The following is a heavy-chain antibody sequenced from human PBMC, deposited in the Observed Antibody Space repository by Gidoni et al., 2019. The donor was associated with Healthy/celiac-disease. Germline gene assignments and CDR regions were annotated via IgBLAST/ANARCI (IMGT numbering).Heavy chain of an antibody. J-gene: IGHJ4*02. V-gene: IGHV3-21*01. CDR3: ARDLRITMVRGTAR. Sequence: EVQRVESGGGPVKPTGSKTPPWAASGFTLSSYSMNWCRQAPGKGLEWVSSMSSSSSYIYYADAVKGRFTISRDNAKNSLYLQMNSLSAEDTAVYYCARDLRITMVRGTARWGQGTLVTVSS. CDR1: GFTLSSYS. D-gene: IGHD3-10*01. CDR2: MSSSSSYI.